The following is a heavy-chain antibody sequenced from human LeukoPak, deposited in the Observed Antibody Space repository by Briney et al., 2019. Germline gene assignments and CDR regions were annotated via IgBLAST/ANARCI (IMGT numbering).Heavy chain of an antibody. CDR1: GFTFSSYA. V-gene: IGHV4-59*12. CDR2: IYYSGST. J-gene: IGHJ4*02. CDR3: AREGSNGGYDF. Sequence: GSLRLSCAASGFTFSSYAMSWIRQPPGKGLEWIGYIYYSGSTNYNPSLKSRVTISVDTSKNQFSLKLSSVTAADTAVYYCAREGSNGGYDFWGQGTLVTVAS. D-gene: IGHD2-8*01.